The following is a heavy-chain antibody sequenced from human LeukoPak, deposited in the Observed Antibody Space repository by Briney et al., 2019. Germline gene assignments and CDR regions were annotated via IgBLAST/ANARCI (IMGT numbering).Heavy chain of an antibody. CDR1: GYSISSGYY. V-gene: IGHV4-38-2*01. CDR2: IYHSGNT. D-gene: IGHD6-6*01. J-gene: IGHJ4*02. Sequence: SETLSLTCAVSGYSISSGYYWGWIRQPPGKGLEWIGNIYHSGNTYYNPSLKSRVTISVDTSKNQFSLKLRSVTAAGTGVYYCARFPPYSSSSYYFDHWGQRTLVTVSS. CDR3: ARFPPYSSSSYYFDH.